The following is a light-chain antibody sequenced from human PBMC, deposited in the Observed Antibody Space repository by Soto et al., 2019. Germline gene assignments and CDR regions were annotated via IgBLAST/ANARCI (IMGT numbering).Light chain of an antibody. V-gene: IGKV3D-15*03. CDR3: QQYNYWPS. CDR2: GAS. J-gene: IGKJ5*01. Sequence: EIVMTQSPATLSVSPGERATISCSASQTGSSKLTWYQQKPGQAPRLLIYGASIRATGIPARFRGSRSGTDFTLTISTLQSEDFALYYRQQYNYWPSFGQGTPLEIK. CDR1: QTGSSK.